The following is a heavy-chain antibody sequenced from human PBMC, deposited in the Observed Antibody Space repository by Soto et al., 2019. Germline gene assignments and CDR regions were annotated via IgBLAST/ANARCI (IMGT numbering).Heavy chain of an antibody. CDR2: IRPTGDFT. CDR3: ARDRPTPWFRTGMDV. V-gene: IGHV1-46*01. J-gene: IGHJ6*02. Sequence: ASVKVSCKASGDTSTDYYIHWVRQAPGQGLEWMGVIRPTGDFTNYAQKFQGRVTMTRDTSTSTVYMVLSSLKSEDTAVYYCARDRPTPWFRTGMDVWGQGTTVTVSS. CDR1: GDTSTDYY. D-gene: IGHD3-9*01.